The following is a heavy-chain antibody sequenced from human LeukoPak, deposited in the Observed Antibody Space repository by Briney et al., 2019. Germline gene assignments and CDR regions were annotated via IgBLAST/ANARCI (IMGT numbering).Heavy chain of an antibody. D-gene: IGHD3-16*01. V-gene: IGHV1-69*13. Sequence: ASVTVSCKASGGTFSSYAISWVRQAPGQGLEWMGGIIPIFGTANYAQKFQGRVTITADESTSTAYMELSSLRSEDTAVYYCAREAYVLSLPYFQHWGQGTLVTVSS. J-gene: IGHJ1*01. CDR3: AREAYVLSLPYFQH. CDR1: GGTFSSYA. CDR2: IIPIFGTA.